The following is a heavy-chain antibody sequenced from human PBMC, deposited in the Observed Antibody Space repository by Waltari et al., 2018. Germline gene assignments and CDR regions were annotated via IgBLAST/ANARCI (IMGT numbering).Heavy chain of an antibody. J-gene: IGHJ4*02. D-gene: IGHD6-6*01. V-gene: IGHV3-23*01. CDR3: AKGVSRGIAARPDY. Sequence: EVQLLESGGGLVQPGGSLRLSCAASGFTFSSYAMSWVRRAPGKGLEWVSAISGSGGSTYYADSVKGRFTISRDNSKNTLYLQMNSLRAEDTAVYYCAKGVSRGIAARPDYWGQGTLVTVSS. CDR2: ISGSGGST. CDR1: GFTFSSYA.